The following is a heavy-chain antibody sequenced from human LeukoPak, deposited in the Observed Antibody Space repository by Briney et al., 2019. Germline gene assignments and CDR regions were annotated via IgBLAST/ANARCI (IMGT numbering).Heavy chain of an antibody. Sequence: SETLSLTCTVSGGSISSSSYYWGWIRQPPGKGLEWIGSIYYSGSTYYNPSLKSRVTISVDTSKNQFSLKLSSVTAAATAVYWGIVVVPAASRWYYFEYWGQGTLVTVSS. D-gene: IGHD2-2*01. CDR3: IVVVPAASRWYYFEY. CDR1: GGSISSSSYY. J-gene: IGHJ4*02. CDR2: IYYSGST. V-gene: IGHV4-39*01.